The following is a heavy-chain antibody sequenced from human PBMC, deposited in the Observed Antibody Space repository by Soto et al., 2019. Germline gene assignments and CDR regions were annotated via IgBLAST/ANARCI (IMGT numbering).Heavy chain of an antibody. V-gene: IGHV3-74*01. J-gene: IGHJ5*02. Sequence: HPGGSLRLSCTASGFNFSNHWMHWVRQRQGEGLVWVSRITSDGSGKAYAESVMSRFAISRVNAKNTLYLQMNGLTAADTAVYYCARESGDWPLNWFDPWGLGTLVTVSS. CDR1: GFNFSNHW. D-gene: IGHD2-21*02. CDR3: ARESGDWPLNWFDP. CDR2: ITSDGSGK.